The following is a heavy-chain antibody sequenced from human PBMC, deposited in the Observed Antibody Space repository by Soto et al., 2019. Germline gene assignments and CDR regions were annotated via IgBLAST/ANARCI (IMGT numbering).Heavy chain of an antibody. CDR1: GGSISSYY. D-gene: IGHD6-13*01. J-gene: IGHJ5*02. CDR3: ARGAFVFSSSWSYNWFDP. CDR2: IYYSGST. V-gene: IGHV4-59*01. Sequence: TSETLSLTCTVSGGSISSYYWSWIRQPPGKGLGWIGYIYYSGSTNYNPSLKSRVTISVDTSKNQFSLKLSSVTAADTAVYYCARGAFVFSSSWSYNWFDPWGQGTLVTVSS.